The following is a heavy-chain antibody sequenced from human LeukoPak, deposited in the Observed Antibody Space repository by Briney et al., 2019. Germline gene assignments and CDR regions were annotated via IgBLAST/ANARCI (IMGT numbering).Heavy chain of an antibody. CDR2: INPNSGGT. CDR1: GYTFTGYY. J-gene: IGHJ4*02. D-gene: IGHD3-10*01. Sequence: GASVKVSCKASGYTFTGYYMHWVRQAPGQGLEWMGWINPNSGGTNYAQKFQGRVTMTTDTSTSTAYMELRSLRSDDTAVYYCARWPRGFIWFGELSHDWGQGTLVTVSS. CDR3: ARWPRGFIWFGELSHD. V-gene: IGHV1-2*02.